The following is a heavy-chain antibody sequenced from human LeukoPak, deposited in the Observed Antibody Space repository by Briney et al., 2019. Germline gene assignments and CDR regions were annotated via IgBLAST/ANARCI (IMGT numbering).Heavy chain of an antibody. V-gene: IGHV1-2*02. Sequence: ASVKVSCKASGYTFTSYGISWVRQAPGQGLEWMGWINPNSGGTNYAQKFQGRDTMTRDTSISTAFMELSRLRSDDTAVYYCARGLRYQLLYRDGWFDPWGQGPLVTVSS. CDR1: GYTFTSYG. J-gene: IGHJ5*02. CDR2: INPNSGGT. D-gene: IGHD2-2*02. CDR3: ARGLRYQLLYRDGWFDP.